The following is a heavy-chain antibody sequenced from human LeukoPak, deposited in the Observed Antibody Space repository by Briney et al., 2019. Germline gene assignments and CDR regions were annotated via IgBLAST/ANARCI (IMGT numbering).Heavy chain of an antibody. CDR2: IDHSGST. CDR1: GGSFSGYY. Sequence: SETLSLTCAVYGGSFSGYYWSWIRQPPGKGLEWIGEIDHSGSTNYNPSLKSRVTMSVDTSKNQFSLKLSSVTAADTAVYYCARGEDQYYFDYWGQGTLVTVSS. CDR3: ARGEDQYYFDY. V-gene: IGHV4-34*01. J-gene: IGHJ4*02.